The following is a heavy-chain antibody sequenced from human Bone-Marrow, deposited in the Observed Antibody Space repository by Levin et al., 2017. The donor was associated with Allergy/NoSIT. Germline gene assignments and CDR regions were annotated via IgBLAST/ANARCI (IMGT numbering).Heavy chain of an antibody. CDR2: ISWDSKTV. D-gene: IGHD2-2*01. Sequence: GGSLRLSCVVSGFTFDGYAMHWVRQAPGKGLEWVSSISWDSKTVTYADSVEGRFTISRDNAKNFLYLQMDSLKSEDTAFYDCANDRYQLPTAGYFDHWGQGTLVTVSS. J-gene: IGHJ4*02. CDR1: GFTFDGYA. CDR3: ANDRYQLPTAGYFDH. V-gene: IGHV3-9*01.